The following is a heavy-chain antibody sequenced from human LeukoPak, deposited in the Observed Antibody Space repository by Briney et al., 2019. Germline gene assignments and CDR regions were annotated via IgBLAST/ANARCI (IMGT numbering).Heavy chain of an antibody. CDR2: ISSSGSTI. CDR1: GFTFSDYY. CDR3: AKDRDPSGSYRVFDY. V-gene: IGHV3-11*01. D-gene: IGHD1-26*01. J-gene: IGHJ4*02. Sequence: GGSLRLSCAASGFTFSDYYMSWTRQAPGKGLEWVSYISSSGSTIYYADSVKGRFTISRDNAKNSLYLQMNSLRAEDTAVYSRAKDRDPSGSYRVFDYWGQGTLVTVSS.